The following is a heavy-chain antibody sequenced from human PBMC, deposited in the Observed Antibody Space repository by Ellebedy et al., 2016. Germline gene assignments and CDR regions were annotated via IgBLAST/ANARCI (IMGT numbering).Heavy chain of an antibody. D-gene: IGHD3-3*01. J-gene: IGHJ4*02. Sequence: SETLSLTXIVSGDSINSGAYYWSWIRQPAGKGLEWIGRIYTSGNTIYNPSFKSRVTMSVDTSKNHFSLELSSVTAADTAVYYCATLTIPGGSDSWGQGTLVTVSS. CDR2: IYTSGNT. V-gene: IGHV4-61*02. CDR3: ATLTIPGGSDS. CDR1: GDSINSGAYY.